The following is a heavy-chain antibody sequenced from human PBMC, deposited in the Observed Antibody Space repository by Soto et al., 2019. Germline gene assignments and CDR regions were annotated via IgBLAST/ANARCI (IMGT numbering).Heavy chain of an antibody. CDR3: AHRLTGYNWNGGYFDY. CDR2: IYWDDDK. Sequence: QITLKESAPTRVKPTQTLTLTCTFSGFSLTSRPMGVGWIRQPPGKALEWLAFIYWDDDKRYSPSLRSRLTIPKDTSRNPVVLTMTNMDPVDTATYYSAHRLTGYNWNGGYFDYWGQGALVTVSS. J-gene: IGHJ4*02. V-gene: IGHV2-5*02. D-gene: IGHD1-1*01. CDR1: GFSLTSRPMG.